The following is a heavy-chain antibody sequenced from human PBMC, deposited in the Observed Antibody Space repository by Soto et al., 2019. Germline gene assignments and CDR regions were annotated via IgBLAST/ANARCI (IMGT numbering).Heavy chain of an antibody. CDR1: GFTFSNLA. Sequence: PGGSLRLSCSASGFTFSNLAMHWVRQAPGKGLEYVSAISSNGGSTYYADSVKGRFTISRDNSKNTLYLQMSSLRAEDTAVYYCVKVGVGCSGGSCYSGLYGMDVWGQGTTVTVSS. D-gene: IGHD2-15*01. CDR2: ISSNGGST. CDR3: VKVGVGCSGGSCYSGLYGMDV. V-gene: IGHV3-64D*06. J-gene: IGHJ6*02.